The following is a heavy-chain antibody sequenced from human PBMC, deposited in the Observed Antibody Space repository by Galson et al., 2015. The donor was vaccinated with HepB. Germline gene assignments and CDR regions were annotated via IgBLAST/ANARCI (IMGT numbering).Heavy chain of an antibody. CDR3: ATRELLWFREFGGDQNDAFDI. V-gene: IGHV1-24*01. CDR1: GYTLTELS. CDR2: FDPEDGET. J-gene: IGHJ3*02. Sequence: SVKVSCKVSGYTLTELSMHWVRQAPGKGLEWMGGFDPEDGETIYAQKFQGRVTMTEDTTTDTAYMELSSLRSEDTAVYYCATRELLWFREFGGDQNDAFDIWGQGTMVTVSS. D-gene: IGHD3-10*01.